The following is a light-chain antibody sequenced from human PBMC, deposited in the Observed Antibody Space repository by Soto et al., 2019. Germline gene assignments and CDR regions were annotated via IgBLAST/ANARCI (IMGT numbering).Light chain of an antibody. CDR1: QSVGSD. CDR3: QQYGSSPPT. J-gene: IGKJ1*01. Sequence: EIVLTQSPATLSVSPGERATLSCRASQSVGSDLAWYQQKPGQAPSLLIYGASSRATGIPDRFSGSGSGTDFTLTISRLEPEDFAVYYCQQYGSSPPTFGRGTKVDIK. CDR2: GAS. V-gene: IGKV3-20*01.